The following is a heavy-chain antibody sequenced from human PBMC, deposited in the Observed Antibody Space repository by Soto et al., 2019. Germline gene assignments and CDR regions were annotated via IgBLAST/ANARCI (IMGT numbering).Heavy chain of an antibody. CDR3: ARVTVDNRPRSRRNWFDP. D-gene: IGHD4-17*01. Sequence: QVQLVQSGAEVKKPGASVKVSCKASGYTFTSYGISWVRQAPGQGLEWMGWISAYNGNTNYAQKLQGRVTMTTDPSTSTAYVGRRSLRSDDTAVYYCARVTVDNRPRSRRNWFDPWGQGTLVTVSS. CDR2: ISAYNGNT. J-gene: IGHJ5*02. V-gene: IGHV1-18*01. CDR1: GYTFTSYG.